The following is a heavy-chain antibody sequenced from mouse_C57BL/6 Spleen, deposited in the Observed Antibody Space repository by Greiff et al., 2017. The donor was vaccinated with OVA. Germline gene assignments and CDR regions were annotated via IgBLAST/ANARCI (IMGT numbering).Heavy chain of an antibody. Sequence: QVQLQQPGAELVKPGASVKLSCKASGYTFTSYWMHWVKQRPGQGLEWIGMIHPNSGSTNYNEKFKSKATLTVDKSSSTAYMQLSSLTSEDSAVYYGARSGYSNYPAWFADWGQGTLVTVSA. J-gene: IGHJ3*01. CDR1: GYTFTSYW. V-gene: IGHV1-64*01. D-gene: IGHD2-5*01. CDR2: IHPNSGST. CDR3: ARSGYSNYPAWFAD.